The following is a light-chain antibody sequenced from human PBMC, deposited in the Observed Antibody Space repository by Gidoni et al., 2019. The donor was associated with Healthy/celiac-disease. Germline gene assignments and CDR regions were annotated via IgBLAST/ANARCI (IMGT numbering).Light chain of an antibody. J-gene: IGKJ4*01. CDR1: QSISSY. CDR3: QQSNSTPFT. V-gene: IGKV1-39*01. Sequence: DIQMTQSPSSLSASVGDRVTITCRASQSISSYLNWYQQKPGKAPKLLIYAATSLQSGVPSRFSGSGAGTDFTLTISSLQPDDFATYYCQQSNSTPFTFGGGTKVEIK. CDR2: AAT.